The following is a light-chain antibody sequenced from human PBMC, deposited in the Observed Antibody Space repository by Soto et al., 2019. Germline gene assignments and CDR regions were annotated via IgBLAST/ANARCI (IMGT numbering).Light chain of an antibody. CDR1: SSNIGAGYD. Sequence: QSVLTQPPSVSGAPGQRVTISCTGSSSNIGAGYDVHWYQQLPVTAPKLLIYGNNNRPSGVPDRFSGSKSGSSASLAITGLHVYDEADYYCQSYDTSLSAWVFGGGTKLTVL. CDR2: GNN. V-gene: IGLV1-40*01. CDR3: QSYDTSLSAWV. J-gene: IGLJ3*02.